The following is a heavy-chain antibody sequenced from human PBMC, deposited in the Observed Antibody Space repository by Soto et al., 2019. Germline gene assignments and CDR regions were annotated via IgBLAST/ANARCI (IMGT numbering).Heavy chain of an antibody. D-gene: IGHD6-19*01. CDR2: IKPDGSTT. CDR3: ARPTSGWYGFYY. J-gene: IGHJ4*02. Sequence: PGGSLRLSCAASGFTFSSHWMSWVRQAPGKGLEWVANIKPDGSTTKYADSVKGRFTISRDNSKNTVYLQMNSLRAEDTAIYYCARPTSGWYGFYYWGQGTLVTVSA. V-gene: IGHV3-7*05. CDR1: GFTFSSHW.